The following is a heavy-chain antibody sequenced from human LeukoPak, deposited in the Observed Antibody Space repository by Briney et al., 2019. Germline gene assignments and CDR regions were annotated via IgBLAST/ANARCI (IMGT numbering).Heavy chain of an antibody. D-gene: IGHD3-22*01. CDR2: LYSSGST. CDR1: GGSVSGQH. Sequence: SETLSLTCTVTGGSVSGQHWSWIRQPPGQGLEWIGYLYSSGSTNYSPSLKSRVTMSVDTSRNQFSLRLNSVTAADTAVYYCARLLRKGNTGYYHDPWGQGILVTVSS. J-gene: IGHJ5*02. V-gene: IGHV4-59*08. CDR3: ARLLRKGNTGYYHDP.